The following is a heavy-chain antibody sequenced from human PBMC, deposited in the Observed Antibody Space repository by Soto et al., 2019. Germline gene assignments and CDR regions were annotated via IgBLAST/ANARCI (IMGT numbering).Heavy chain of an antibody. J-gene: IGHJ5*02. CDR2: ISAYNGNT. V-gene: IGHV1-18*01. CDR1: GYTFNNYG. CDR3: SRYRAPLGLLSP. Sequence: ASVKVSCKASGYTFNNYGISWVRQAPGQGLEWMGWISAYNGNTNYAQKVQGRVTMTTDTSTSTAYMELRSLRSDDTAVYFCSRYRAPLGLLSPWGQGTSVIVSS. D-gene: IGHD2-15*01.